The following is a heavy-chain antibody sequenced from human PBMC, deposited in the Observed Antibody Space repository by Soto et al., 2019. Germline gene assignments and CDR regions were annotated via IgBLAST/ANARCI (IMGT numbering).Heavy chain of an antibody. CDR3: ARAGGVTHYYYYGMDV. CDR1: GGTFISYA. Sequence: SVEVSFKASGGTFISYAISWVRQAPGQGLEWMGGIIPIFGTANYAQKFQGRVTITADESTSTAYMELSSLRSEDTAVYYCARAGGVTHYYYYGMDVWGQGTTVTVSS. CDR2: IIPIFGTA. J-gene: IGHJ6*02. V-gene: IGHV1-69*13. D-gene: IGHD3-16*01.